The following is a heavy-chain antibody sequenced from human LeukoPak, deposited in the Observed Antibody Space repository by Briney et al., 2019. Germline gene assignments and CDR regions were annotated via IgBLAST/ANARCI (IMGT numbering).Heavy chain of an antibody. CDR3: ARLITMVRGVIIGNFDY. CDR1: GVSISSSNSY. D-gene: IGHD3-10*01. V-gene: IGHV4-39*01. Sequence: SETLSLTCAVSGVSISSSNSYWGWIRQPPGKGLEWIGSIYYSGSTYYNPSLKSRVTISVDTSKNQFSLKLSSVTAADTAVYYCARLITMVRGVIIGNFDYWGQGTLVTVSS. J-gene: IGHJ4*02. CDR2: IYYSGST.